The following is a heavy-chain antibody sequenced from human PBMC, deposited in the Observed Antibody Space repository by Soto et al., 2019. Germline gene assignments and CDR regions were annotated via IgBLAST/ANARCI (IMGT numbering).Heavy chain of an antibody. J-gene: IGHJ6*02. CDR2: ISYEGSTQ. CDR3: AKDEGWRIQLWLGSSGLDV. V-gene: IGHV3-30*18. Sequence: QVHLEESGGGVVQPGRSLRLSCTASGFTFSGYGMHWVRQAPGKGLEWVAVISYEGSTQYYAESVKGRFTISRDNSKNTLYLPMNSLRLEDTGVYYCAKDEGWRIQLWLGSSGLDVWGHGTTGTVSS. CDR1: GFTFSGYG. D-gene: IGHD5-18*01.